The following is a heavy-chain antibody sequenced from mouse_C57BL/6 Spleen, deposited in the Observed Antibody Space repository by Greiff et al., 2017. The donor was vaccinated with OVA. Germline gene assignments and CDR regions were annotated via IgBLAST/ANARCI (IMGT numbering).Heavy chain of an antibody. CDR2: IYPGDGDT. D-gene: IGHD2-5*01. CDR3: ARRASGAYYSNEAMDY. J-gene: IGHJ4*01. V-gene: IGHV1-82*01. CDR1: GYAFSSSW. Sequence: QVQLQQSGPELVKPGASVKISCKASGYAFSSSWMNWVKQRPGKGLEWIGRIYPGDGDTNYNGKFKGKATLTAYKSSSTAYMQLSSLTAEDSAVYFCARRASGAYYSNEAMDYWGQGTSVTVSS.